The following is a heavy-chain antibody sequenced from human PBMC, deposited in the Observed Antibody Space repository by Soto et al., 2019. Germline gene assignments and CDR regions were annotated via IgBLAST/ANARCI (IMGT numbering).Heavy chain of an antibody. V-gene: IGHV4-59*01. CDR3: ARDLTAAPSLYNWFDP. Sequence: SETLSLTCTVSGGSISSYYWSWIRQPPGKGLEWIGYIYYSGSTNYNPSLKSRVTISVDTSKNQFSLKLSSVTAADTAVYYCARDLTAAPSLYNWFDPWGQGTLVTSPQ. J-gene: IGHJ5*02. CDR2: IYYSGST. CDR1: GGSISSYY. D-gene: IGHD6-13*01.